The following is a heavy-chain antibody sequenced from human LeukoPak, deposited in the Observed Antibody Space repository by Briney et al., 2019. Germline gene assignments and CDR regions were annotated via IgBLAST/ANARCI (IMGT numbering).Heavy chain of an antibody. J-gene: IGHJ5*02. CDR2: VIPIFGTA. CDR3: ARSPVRYFDWPTPYNWFDP. D-gene: IGHD3-9*01. Sequence: SVKVSCKASGGTFSSYAISWVRQAPGQGLEWMGGVIPIFGTANYAQKFQGRVTITADKSTSTAYMELSSLRSEDTAVYYCARSPVRYFDWPTPYNWFDPWGQGTLVTVSS. V-gene: IGHV1-69*06. CDR1: GGTFSSYA.